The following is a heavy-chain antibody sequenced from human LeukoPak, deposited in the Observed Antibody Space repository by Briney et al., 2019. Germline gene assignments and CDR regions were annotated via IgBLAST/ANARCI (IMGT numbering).Heavy chain of an antibody. Sequence: GGSLRLSCAASGFTFSSYEMHWVRQAPGKGLEWISYISSSGSSIYYADSVKGRFTISRDNGKNSLYLQMNSLRAEDTAVYYCARDLRSTSATDSDYYGMDVWGQGTTVTVSS. V-gene: IGHV3-48*03. CDR3: ARDLRSTSATDSDYYGMDV. D-gene: IGHD2-2*01. J-gene: IGHJ6*02. CDR2: ISSSGSSI. CDR1: GFTFSSYE.